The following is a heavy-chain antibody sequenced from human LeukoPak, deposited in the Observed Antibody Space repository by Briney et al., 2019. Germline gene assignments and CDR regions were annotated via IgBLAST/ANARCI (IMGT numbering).Heavy chain of an antibody. V-gene: IGHV3-7*03. CDR3: ARGGGLDV. Sequence: GGSLRLSCAASGFTFNSYWMNWARQAPGKGLEWVANIKRDGSEKYYVDSVKGRFTISRDNAKNSLYLQMSNLRAEDTAVYFCARGGGLDVWGQGATITVSS. D-gene: IGHD3-16*01. CDR2: IKRDGSEK. J-gene: IGHJ6*02. CDR1: GFTFNSYW.